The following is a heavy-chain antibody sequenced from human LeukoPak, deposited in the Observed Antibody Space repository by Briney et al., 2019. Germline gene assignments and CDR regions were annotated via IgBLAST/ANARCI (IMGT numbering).Heavy chain of an antibody. J-gene: IGHJ4*02. D-gene: IGHD6-13*01. CDR3: AKDHGWSIAAAGFYFDY. Sequence: PGRFLRPSFGAPGLTLSSNGMAWVPKAPGKGLEWVAAISYDGSIQYYADSVKGRFTISRDNSKNTLYLQMNSLRAEDTAVYYCAKDHGWSIAAAGFYFDYWGQGTLVTVSS. V-gene: IGHV3-30*18. CDR1: GLTLSSNG. CDR2: ISYDGSIQ.